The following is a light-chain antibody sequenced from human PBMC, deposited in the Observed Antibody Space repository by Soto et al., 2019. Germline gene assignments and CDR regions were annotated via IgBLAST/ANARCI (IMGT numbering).Light chain of an antibody. CDR3: SSYTSSGTAV. J-gene: IGLJ1*01. Sequence: QSVLTQPASVSGSPGQSITISCTGTSSDVGGYNYVSWYQQHPGKAPKLMIYDVSNRPSGVSNRFSGSKSGNTASLTISGLQAEDEADYYCSSYTSSGTAVFGTGTKLTVL. V-gene: IGLV2-14*01. CDR2: DVS. CDR1: SSDVGGYNY.